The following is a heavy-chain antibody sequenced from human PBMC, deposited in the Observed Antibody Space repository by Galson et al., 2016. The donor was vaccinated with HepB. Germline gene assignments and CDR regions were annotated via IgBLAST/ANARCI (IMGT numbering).Heavy chain of an antibody. CDR1: GYTFTDYY. V-gene: IGHV1-2*02. J-gene: IGHJ4*02. Sequence: SVKVSCKASGYTFTDYYIHWVRQAPGQGLEWMGWLNPNSGGSVSAQKFQGRVTMTRDTSINTAFMELNRLISDDTAVYYSAKVVAESNPYQALDYWGQGTLVTASS. D-gene: IGHD2-2*01. CDR3: AKVVAESNPYQALDY. CDR2: LNPNSGGS.